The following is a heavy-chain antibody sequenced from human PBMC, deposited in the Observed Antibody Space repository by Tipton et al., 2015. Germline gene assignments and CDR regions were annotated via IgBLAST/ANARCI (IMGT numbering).Heavy chain of an antibody. D-gene: IGHD4-23*01. V-gene: IGHV4-59*01. CDR3: ARARGRHGGLFGS. J-gene: IGHJ4*02. CDR2: IQYSGGT. CDR1: SDSISKYY. Sequence: TLSLTCTVSSDSISKYYWSWIRQPPGKELEWIGYIQYSGGTNYNPSLESRVSMSVDTSKTQFSLEMRSVTATDTAVYYCARARGRHGGLFGSWGQGTLVTVAS.